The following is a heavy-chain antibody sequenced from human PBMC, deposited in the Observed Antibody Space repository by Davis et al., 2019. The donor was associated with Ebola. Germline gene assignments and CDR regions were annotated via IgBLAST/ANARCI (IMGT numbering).Heavy chain of an antibody. CDR1: GHTFTSYD. V-gene: IGHV1-8*01. CDR3: ARAPTWSQINYYCFDY. J-gene: IGHJ4*02. Sequence: ASVKVSCKASGHTFTSYDINWVRQATGQGLEWMGWMNPNSGNTGYAQKFQGRVTMTRNTSISTAYMELSSLRSEDTAVYYCARAPTWSQINYYCFDYWGQGTLVTVSS. D-gene: IGHD3-10*01. CDR2: MNPNSGNT.